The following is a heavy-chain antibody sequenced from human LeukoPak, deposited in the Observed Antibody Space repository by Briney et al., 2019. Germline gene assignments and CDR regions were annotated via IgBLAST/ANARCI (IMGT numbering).Heavy chain of an antibody. D-gene: IGHD3-16*01. CDR1: GFTFSSYS. CDR3: ARDPPFGGGWIDYYYYYGMDV. V-gene: IGHV3-48*01. J-gene: IGHJ6*02. CDR2: ISSSSSTI. Sequence: GGSLRLSCAASGFTFSSYSMNWVRQAPGKGLEWVSYISSSSSTIYYADSVKGRFTISRDNAKNSLYLQMNSLRAEDTAVYYCARDPPFGGGWIDYYYYYGMDVWGQGTTVTVSS.